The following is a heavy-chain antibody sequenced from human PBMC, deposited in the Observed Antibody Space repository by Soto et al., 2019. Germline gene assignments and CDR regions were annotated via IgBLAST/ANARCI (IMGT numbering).Heavy chain of an antibody. CDR3: VRDLLGSGGHFDY. CDR2: IWYDGSNT. CDR1: GFIFSSFG. V-gene: IGHV3-33*01. J-gene: IGHJ4*02. Sequence: QVQLVESGGGVVQPGRSLRLSCAASGFIFSSFGMHWVRQAPGKGLEWVANIWYDGSNTYYTDSVKGRFTISRDNSRNTLYLQMHSLRAEDTAVYHCVRDLLGSGGHFDYWGQGTLVTVSS. D-gene: IGHD7-27*01.